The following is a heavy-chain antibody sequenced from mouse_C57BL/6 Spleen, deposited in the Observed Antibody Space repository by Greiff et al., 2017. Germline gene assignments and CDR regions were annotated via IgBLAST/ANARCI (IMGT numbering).Heavy chain of an antibody. CDR3: ARGTVKGFAY. V-gene: IGHV5-17*01. D-gene: IGHD1-1*01. CDR2: ISSGSSTI. Sequence: EVKLMESGGGLVKPGGSLKLSCAASGFTFSDYGMHWVRQAPEKGLEWVAYISSGSSTIYYADTVKGRFTISRDNAKNTLFLQMTSLRSVDTAMYYCARGTVKGFAYWGQGTLVTVSA. J-gene: IGHJ3*01. CDR1: GFTFSDYG.